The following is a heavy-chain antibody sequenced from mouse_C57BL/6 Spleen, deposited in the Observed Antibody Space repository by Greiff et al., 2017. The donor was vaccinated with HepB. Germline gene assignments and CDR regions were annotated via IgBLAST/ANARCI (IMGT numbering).Heavy chain of an antibody. J-gene: IGHJ2*01. CDR2: IDPSDSYT. V-gene: IGHV1-69*01. CDR3: ARRGYCRESYFDY. CDR1: GYTFTSYW. Sequence: QVQLQQPGAELVMPGASVKLSCKASGYTFTSYWMHWVKQRPGQGLEWIGEIDPSDSYTNYNQKFKGKSTLTVDKSSSTAYMQLSSLTSEDSAVYYCARRGYCRESYFDYWGQGTTLTVSS. D-gene: IGHD3-1*01.